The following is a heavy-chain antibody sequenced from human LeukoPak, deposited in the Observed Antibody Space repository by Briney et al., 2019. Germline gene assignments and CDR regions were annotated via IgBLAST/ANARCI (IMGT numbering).Heavy chain of an antibody. J-gene: IGHJ4*02. V-gene: IGHV1-46*01. CDR1: GFTFTSYY. CDR3: ARTPKDLVGYYFGY. D-gene: IGHD6-6*01. Sequence: GGSLRLSCAASGFTFTSYYMHWVRQAPGQGLEWMGIINPSGGSTSYAQKFQGRVTMTRDTSTSTVYMELSSLRSEDTAVYYCARTPKDLVGYYFGYWGQGTLVTVSS. CDR2: INPSGGST.